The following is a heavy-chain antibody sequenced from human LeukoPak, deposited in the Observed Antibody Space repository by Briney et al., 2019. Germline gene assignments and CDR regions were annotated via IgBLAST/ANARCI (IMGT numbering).Heavy chain of an antibody. J-gene: IGHJ4*02. CDR2: ISYDGSNK. CDR3: EGYYDSSGYYRDY. CDR1: EFTFSSYA. Sequence: GRSLRLSCAASEFTFSSYAMHWVRQAPGKGLEWVAVISYDGSNKYYADSVKGRFTISRDNSKNTLYLQMNSLRAEDTAVYYCEGYYDSSGYYRDYWGQGTLVTVSS. V-gene: IGHV3-30-3*01. D-gene: IGHD3-22*01.